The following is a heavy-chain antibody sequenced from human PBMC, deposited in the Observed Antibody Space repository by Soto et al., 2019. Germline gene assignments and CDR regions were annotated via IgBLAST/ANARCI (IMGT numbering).Heavy chain of an antibody. J-gene: IGHJ5*02. D-gene: IGHD6-19*01. CDR1: GGSISSGGYS. CDR2: MYHSGST. Sequence: SETLSLTCAVSGGSISSGGYSWSWIRQPPGKGLEWIGYMYHSGSTYYNPSLKSRVTISIDRSKNQFSLKLSSVTAADTATYYCATDIVGYTSAWPIPDHWGQGTLVTVSS. CDR3: ATDIVGYTSAWPIPDH. V-gene: IGHV4-30-2*01.